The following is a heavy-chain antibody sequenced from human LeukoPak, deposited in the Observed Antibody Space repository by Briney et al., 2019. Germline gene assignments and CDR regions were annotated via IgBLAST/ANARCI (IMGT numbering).Heavy chain of an antibody. V-gene: IGHV3-30*18. Sequence: GGSLRLSCAASGFTFDDYGMSWVRQAPGKGLEWVAVLSYDGSDKSYADSVKGRFTISRDNSKNTLYLQMNSLRAEDTAVYYCAKDFSVTTVVQNIFDHWGQGTLVTVSS. J-gene: IGHJ4*02. CDR3: AKDFSVTTVVQNIFDH. D-gene: IGHD4-17*01. CDR2: LSYDGSDK. CDR1: GFTFDDYG.